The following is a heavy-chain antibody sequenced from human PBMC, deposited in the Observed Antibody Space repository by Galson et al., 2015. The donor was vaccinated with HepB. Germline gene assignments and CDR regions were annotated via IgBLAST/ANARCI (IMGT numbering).Heavy chain of an antibody. Sequence: SLRLSCAASGFTFSDYFLTWLRQAPGKGLAWVSYINGDSTYTNYADSVKGRFTISRDNAKNSLYLQMNSLRAEDTAVYYCARVGATDRGGGWYFDYGGPGTLVTVSS. CDR1: GFTFSDYF. D-gene: IGHD1-26*01. J-gene: IGHJ4*02. CDR2: INGDSTYT. CDR3: ARVGATDRGGGWYFDY. V-gene: IGHV3-11*05.